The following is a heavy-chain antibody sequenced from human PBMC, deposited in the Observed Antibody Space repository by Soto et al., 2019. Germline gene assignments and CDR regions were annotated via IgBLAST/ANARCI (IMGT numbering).Heavy chain of an antibody. Sequence: GSGPTLVNPTETLTLTCTVSGFSLSNARMGVSWIRQPPGKALEWLAHIFSNDEKSYSTSLKSRLTISKDTSKSQVVLTMTNMDPVDTATYYCARISIFRSSSFDYWGQGTLVTVSS. CDR1: GFSLSNARMG. D-gene: IGHD6-6*01. J-gene: IGHJ4*02. CDR3: ARISIFRSSSFDY. V-gene: IGHV2-26*01. CDR2: IFSNDEK.